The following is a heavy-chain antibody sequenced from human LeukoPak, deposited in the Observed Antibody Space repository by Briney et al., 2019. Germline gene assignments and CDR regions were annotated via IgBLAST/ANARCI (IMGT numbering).Heavy chain of an antibody. CDR2: IYYRGSI. CDR3: ARVYDSSGYAFDAFDI. J-gene: IGHJ3*02. Sequence: PSETLSLTCAVSGYSISSSNWWGWIRQPPGKGLEWIGYIYYRGSIYYNPSLKSRVTMSVDTSKNQFSLKLSSVTAVDTAVYYCARVYDSSGYAFDAFDIWGQGTMVTVSS. V-gene: IGHV4-28*05. CDR1: GYSISSSNW. D-gene: IGHD3-22*01.